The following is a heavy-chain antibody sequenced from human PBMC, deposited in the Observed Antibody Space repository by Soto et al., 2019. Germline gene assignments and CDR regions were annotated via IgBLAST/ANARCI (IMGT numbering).Heavy chain of an antibody. CDR2: VTANGGST. Sequence: EVQLLESGGGFVQPGGSLRLSCAATGFTFSVYAMTWVRQAPGKGLEWVSAVTANGGSTYSADSVKGRFTISRDNSKNTLFLQMNSLRAEDTAVYYCANLGVADWANYYYYYGMDVWGQGTTVTVSS. V-gene: IGHV3-23*01. CDR3: ANLGVADWANYYYYYGMDV. D-gene: IGHD3-9*01. CDR1: GFTFSVYA. J-gene: IGHJ6*02.